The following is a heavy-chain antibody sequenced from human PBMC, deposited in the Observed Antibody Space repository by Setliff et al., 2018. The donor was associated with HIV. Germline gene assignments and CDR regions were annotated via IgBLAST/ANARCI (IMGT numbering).Heavy chain of an antibody. D-gene: IGHD6-13*01. J-gene: IGHJ6*02. CDR3: ARVPYLEQLTYYYYYGMDV. Sequence: KVSCKASGYIFTDYYMHWVRQAPGQELGWMGRINPNSGGTNYAQKFQGRVTMTRDTSISTAYMELSRLRSDDTAVYYCARVPYLEQLTYYYYYGMDVWGQGTTVTAP. V-gene: IGHV1-2*06. CDR2: INPNSGGT. CDR1: GYIFTDYY.